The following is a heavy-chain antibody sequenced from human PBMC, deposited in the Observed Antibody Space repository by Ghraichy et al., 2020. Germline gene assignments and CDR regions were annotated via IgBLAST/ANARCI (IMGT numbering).Heavy chain of an antibody. Sequence: ASVKVSCKASGYTFTGYYMHWVRQAPGQGLEWMGWINPNSGGTNYAQKFQGRVTMTRDTSISTAYMELSRLRSDDTAVYYCARDSDWNELAEPYNWFDPWGQGTLVTVSS. J-gene: IGHJ5*02. CDR2: INPNSGGT. V-gene: IGHV1-2*02. CDR3: ARDSDWNELAEPYNWFDP. CDR1: GYTFTGYY. D-gene: IGHD1-1*01.